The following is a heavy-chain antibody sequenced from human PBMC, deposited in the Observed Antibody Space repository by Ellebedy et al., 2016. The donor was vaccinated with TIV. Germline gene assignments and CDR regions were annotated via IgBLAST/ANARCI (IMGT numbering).Heavy chain of an antibody. Sequence: GESLKISXAASEFTFSYYSMNWVRQAPGKGLELVSYISGSSNTKYYADSVKGRFTISRDNAKNSLYLQMNSLRAEDTAVYYCARRSGHDYWGQGILVTVAS. J-gene: IGHJ4*02. D-gene: IGHD3-10*01. CDR1: EFTFSYYS. CDR3: ARRSGHDY. V-gene: IGHV3-48*04. CDR2: ISGSSNTK.